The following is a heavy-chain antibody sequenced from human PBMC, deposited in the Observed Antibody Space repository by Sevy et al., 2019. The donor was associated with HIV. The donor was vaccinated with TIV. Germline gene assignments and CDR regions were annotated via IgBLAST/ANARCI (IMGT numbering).Heavy chain of an antibody. CDR1: GFTFSTYN. J-gene: IGHJ4*02. Sequence: GGSLRLYCAASGFTFSTYNMNWVRQAPGKGLEWVSSISGLSNYIYYADSMKGRFTISRDNAKNTLNLQMNSLRSGDTAVYFCARGPPDGSYDYFDSWAQGILVTVSS. V-gene: IGHV3-21*06. CDR3: ARGPPDGSYDYFDS. CDR2: ISGLSNYI. D-gene: IGHD3-10*01.